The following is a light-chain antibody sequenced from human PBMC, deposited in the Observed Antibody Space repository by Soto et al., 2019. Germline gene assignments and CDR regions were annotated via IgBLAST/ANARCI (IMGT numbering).Light chain of an antibody. Sequence: DIVLTQSPGTLSLSPGERATLSCRASQSVSSSYLAWYQQKPGQAPRLLIFGASYRATGIPARFSGSGSGTEFNLTISSLQSEDFAVYFCQQYDDWLRLTFGGGTKVDIK. J-gene: IGKJ4*01. CDR3: QQYDDWLRLT. CDR2: GAS. V-gene: IGKV3-20*01. CDR1: QSVSSSY.